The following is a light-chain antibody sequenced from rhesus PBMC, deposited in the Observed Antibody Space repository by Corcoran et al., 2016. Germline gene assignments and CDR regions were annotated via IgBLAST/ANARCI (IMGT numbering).Light chain of an antibody. CDR2: QTS. Sequence: DIVLTPSPVSLAVSPGQRTTITCRARASVSFFGTNLIHWYQQKAEQPPKLLIYQTSNKAPGVPVMFKGSGSGTDCTLTIKPVEADEAADYDWLQSKNAWTFGQGTKVEIK. J-gene: IGKJ1*01. V-gene: IGKV7-13*01. CDR3: LQSKNAWT. CDR1: ASVSFFGTNL.